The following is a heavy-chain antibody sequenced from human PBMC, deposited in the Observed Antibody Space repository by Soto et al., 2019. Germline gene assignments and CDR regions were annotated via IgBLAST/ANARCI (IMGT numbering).Heavy chain of an antibody. V-gene: IGHV4-34*01. D-gene: IGHD3-16*02. J-gene: IGHJ6*03. CDR3: ARGLADYIWGSYRAYYSYMDV. Sequence: SETLSLTCAVYGGSFSGYYWSWIRQPPGKGLEWIGEINHSGSTNYNPSLKSRVTISVDTSKNQFSLKLSSVTAADTAVYYCARGLADYIWGSYRAYYSYMDVWGKGTTVTVSS. CDR2: INHSGST. CDR1: GGSFSGYY.